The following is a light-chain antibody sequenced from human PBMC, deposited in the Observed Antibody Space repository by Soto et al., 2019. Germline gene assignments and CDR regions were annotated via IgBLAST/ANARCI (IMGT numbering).Light chain of an antibody. J-gene: IGKJ2*01. V-gene: IGKV3-20*01. CDR3: QQYGRSPLLYT. CDR2: GAS. Sequence: EIVLTQSPGTLSLSPGEGATLSCRASQSVTSNYLAWYQQKPGQAPRLLIYGASTRAAGVPDRFSGSGSGTDVTLPITRLEPEDFAVYYCQQYGRSPLLYTFGQGTKLGVK. CDR1: QSVTSNY.